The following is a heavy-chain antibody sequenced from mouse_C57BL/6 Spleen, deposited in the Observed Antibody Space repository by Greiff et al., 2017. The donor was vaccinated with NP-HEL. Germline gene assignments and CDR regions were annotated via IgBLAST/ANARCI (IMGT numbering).Heavy chain of an antibody. D-gene: IGHD2-5*01. J-gene: IGHJ2*01. Sequence: VQLQQSGAELVRPGASVTLSCKASGYTFTDYEMHWVKQTPVHGLEWIGAIDPETGGTAYNQKFKGKAILTADKSSSTAYMELRSLTSEDSAVYYCTRWAYYSNYVDYWGQGTTLTVSS. CDR3: TRWAYYSNYVDY. CDR2: IDPETGGT. V-gene: IGHV1-15*01. CDR1: GYTFTDYE.